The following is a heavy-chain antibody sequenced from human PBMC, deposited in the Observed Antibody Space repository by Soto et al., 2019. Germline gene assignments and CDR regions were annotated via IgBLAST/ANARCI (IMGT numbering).Heavy chain of an antibody. J-gene: IGHJ1*01. Sequence: GGSLRLSCSASGFTFDDYAMHWVRQVPGKGLEWVSGINWNSGSIGYGDSVKGRFAISRDNAKNSLHLQMNSLSAEDTAFYYCVKDESINWYSGHFRHWGQGTLVTVSS. CDR1: GFTFDDYA. CDR2: INWNSGSI. CDR3: VKDESINWYSGHFRH. D-gene: IGHD6-13*01. V-gene: IGHV3-9*01.